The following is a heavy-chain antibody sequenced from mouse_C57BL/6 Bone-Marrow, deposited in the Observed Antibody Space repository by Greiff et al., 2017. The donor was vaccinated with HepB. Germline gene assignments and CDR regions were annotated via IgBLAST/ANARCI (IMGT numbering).Heavy chain of an antibody. Sequence: EVQGVESGGGLVKPGGSLKLSCAASGFTFSSYAMSWVRQTPEKRLEWVATISDGGSYTYYPDNVKGRFTISRDNAKNNLYLQMSHLKSEDTAMYYCARENRGYWGQGTLVTVSA. J-gene: IGHJ3*01. CDR3: ARENRGY. V-gene: IGHV5-4*01. CDR1: GFTFSSYA. CDR2: ISDGGSYT.